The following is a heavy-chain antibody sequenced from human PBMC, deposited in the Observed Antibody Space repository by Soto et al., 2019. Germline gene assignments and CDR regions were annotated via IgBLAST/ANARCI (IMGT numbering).Heavy chain of an antibody. CDR3: ARDPRYCRGDNCFSIYYYYYMDV. V-gene: IGHV3-11*01. CDR1: GFTLSDYY. J-gene: IGHJ6*03. CDR2: ISSGGSTM. Sequence: QLVESGGGLVKPGGSLRLSCAASGFTLSDYYMSWIRQAPGKGLEWVSHISSGGSTMFLADSGKGRFTISRDNAKNSLYLQMNSLRAEDTAVYYCARDPRYCRGDNCFSIYYYYYMDVWGKGTTVTVSS. D-gene: IGHD2-15*01.